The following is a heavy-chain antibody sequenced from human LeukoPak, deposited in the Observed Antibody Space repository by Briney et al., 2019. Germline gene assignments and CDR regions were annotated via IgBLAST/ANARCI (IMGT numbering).Heavy chain of an antibody. CDR2: ISAYNGNT. J-gene: IGHJ4*02. Sequence: ASVKVSCKASGYAFTSYDINWVRQATGQGLEWMGWISAYNGNTNYAQELQGRVTMTTDTSTSTAYMELRSLRSDDTAVYYCARDKGAWFGDGGDYWGQGTLVTVSS. CDR1: GYAFTSYD. D-gene: IGHD3-10*01. CDR3: ARDKGAWFGDGGDY. V-gene: IGHV1-18*01.